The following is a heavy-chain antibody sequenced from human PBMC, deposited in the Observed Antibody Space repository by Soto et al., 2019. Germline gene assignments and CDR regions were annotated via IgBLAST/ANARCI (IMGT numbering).Heavy chain of an antibody. CDR2: IWYDGSNK. V-gene: IGHV3-33*01. CDR1: GFTFISYG. D-gene: IGHD3-9*01. J-gene: IGHJ4*02. Sequence: GGSLRLSCAASGFTFISYGMHWVLQAPGKGLEWVAVIWYDGSNKYYADSVKGRFTISRDNSKNTLYLQMNSLRAEDTAVYYCAREAGYYDIFTGDYIPLYYFDFRGQGTLVIVSS. CDR3: AREAGYYDIFTGDYIPLYYFDF.